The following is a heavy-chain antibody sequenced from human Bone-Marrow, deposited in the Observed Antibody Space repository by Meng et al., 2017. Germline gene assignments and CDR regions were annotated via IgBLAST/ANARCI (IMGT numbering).Heavy chain of an antibody. J-gene: IGHJ6*02. V-gene: IGHV1-2*02. CDR3: ARGGSYFYYYYYGMDV. Sequence: ASVKVSCKASGGTFSSYAISWVRQAPGQGLEWMGWINPNSGGTNYAQKFQGRVTMTRDTSISTAYMELSRLRSDDTAVYYCARGGSYFYYYYYGMDVWGQGTTVTVSS. CDR1: GGTFSSYA. CDR2: INPNSGGT. D-gene: IGHD1-26*01.